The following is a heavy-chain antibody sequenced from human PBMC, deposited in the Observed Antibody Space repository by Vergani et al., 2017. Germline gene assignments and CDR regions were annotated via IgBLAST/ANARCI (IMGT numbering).Heavy chain of an antibody. Sequence: QVQLQESGPGLVKPSETLSLTCAVSGYSISSGYYWGWIRQHPGKGLEWIGSIYHNGSTYYNPSLKSRVTISVDTSKNQLSRKLSSVTAADTSVYYCARHGDILTGRIWFDPWGQGTLVTVSS. CDR3: ARHGDILTGRIWFDP. V-gene: IGHV4-38-2*01. CDR2: IYHNGST. J-gene: IGHJ5*02. D-gene: IGHD3-9*01. CDR1: GYSISSGYY.